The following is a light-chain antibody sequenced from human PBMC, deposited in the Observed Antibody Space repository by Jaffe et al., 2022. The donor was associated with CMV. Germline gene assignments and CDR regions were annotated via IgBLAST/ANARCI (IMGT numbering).Light chain of an antibody. CDR3: HQYGTLVRP. CDR2: GAS. V-gene: IGKV3-20*01. J-gene: IGKJ4*01. Sequence: EIVLTQSPGTLSLSPGERATLSCRASQSVSSSYLAWYQQKPGQPPRLLIYGASSRATGIPDRFSGSGSGTDFTLTISRLEPEDFAVYYCHQYGTLVRPFGGGTKVDIK. CDR1: QSVSSSY.